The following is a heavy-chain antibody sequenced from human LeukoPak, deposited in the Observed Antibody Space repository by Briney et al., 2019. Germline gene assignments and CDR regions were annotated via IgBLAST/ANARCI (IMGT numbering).Heavy chain of an antibody. CDR1: GGSISSYY. D-gene: IGHD1-26*01. CDR2: INYSGTT. Sequence: SETLSLTCTVSGGSISSYYWSWIRQTPGKELEFIGQINYSGTTYYNPSLKTRVTLSIDTSKNQFSLKLSSVTAADTAVYYCARDIEEVGATLYFDYWGQGTLVTVSS. V-gene: IGHV4-59*01. J-gene: IGHJ4*02. CDR3: ARDIEEVGATLYFDY.